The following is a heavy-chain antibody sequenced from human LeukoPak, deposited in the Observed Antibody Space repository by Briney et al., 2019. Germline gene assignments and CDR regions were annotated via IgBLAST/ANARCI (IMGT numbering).Heavy chain of an antibody. D-gene: IGHD4-23*01. CDR2: INHSGST. CDR3: ARGRWLTYNDY. Sequence: SQTLSLTCTVSGGSISSGGYYWSWIRQHPGKGLEWIGEINHSGSTNYNPSLKSRVTISVDTSKNQFSLKLSSVTAADTAVYYCARGRWLTYNDYWGQGTLVTVSS. V-gene: IGHV4-31*03. CDR1: GGSISSGGYY. J-gene: IGHJ4*02.